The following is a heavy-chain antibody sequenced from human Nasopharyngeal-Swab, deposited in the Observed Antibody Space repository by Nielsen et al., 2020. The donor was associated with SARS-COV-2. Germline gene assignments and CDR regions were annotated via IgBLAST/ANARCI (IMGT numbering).Heavy chain of an antibody. CDR2: IIPIFGTA. CDR3: ARDRGAVARNYYYYGMDV. D-gene: IGHD6-19*01. J-gene: IGHJ6*02. V-gene: IGHV1-69*13. Sequence: SVKVSCKASGGTFSSYAISWVRQAPGQGLEWMGGIIPIFGTANYAQKFQGRATITADESTSTAYMELSSLRSEDTAVYYCARDRGAVARNYYYYGMDVWGQGTTVTVSS. CDR1: GGTFSSYA.